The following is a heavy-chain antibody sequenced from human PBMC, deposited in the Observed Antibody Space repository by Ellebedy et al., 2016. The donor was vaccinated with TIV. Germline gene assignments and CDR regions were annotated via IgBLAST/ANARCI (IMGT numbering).Heavy chain of an antibody. Sequence: ESLKISXTVSGGSISSYYWSWIRQPPGKGLEWIGYIYYSGSTNYNPSLKSRVTISVDTSKNQFSLKLSSVTAADTAVYYCARGWSYYVEAFDIWGQGTIVTVSS. CDR1: GGSISSYY. V-gene: IGHV4-59*01. CDR2: IYYSGST. D-gene: IGHD1-26*01. J-gene: IGHJ3*02. CDR3: ARGWSYYVEAFDI.